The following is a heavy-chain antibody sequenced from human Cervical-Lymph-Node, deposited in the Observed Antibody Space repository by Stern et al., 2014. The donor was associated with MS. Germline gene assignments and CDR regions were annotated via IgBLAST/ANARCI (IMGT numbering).Heavy chain of an antibody. V-gene: IGHV3-21*01. J-gene: IGHJ4*02. CDR1: GFTLNTYS. CDR3: ARDWFLDY. Sequence: EVQLLESGGGLVKPGGSLRLSCAASGFTLNTYSMNWVRQAPGKGLEWVSSISYSSSYIFYADSVKGRFTVSRDNGKNSLYLQMNSLRAEDTAVYYCARDWFLDYWGRGTLVTVSS. D-gene: IGHD3-10*01. CDR2: ISYSSSYI.